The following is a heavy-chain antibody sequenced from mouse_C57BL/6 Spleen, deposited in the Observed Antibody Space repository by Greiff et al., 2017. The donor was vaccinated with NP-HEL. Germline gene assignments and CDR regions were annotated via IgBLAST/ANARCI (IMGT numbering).Heavy chain of an antibody. J-gene: IGHJ4*01. V-gene: IGHV1-64*01. CDR2: IHPNSGST. D-gene: IGHD2-12*01. CDR1: GYTFTSYW. Sequence: VQLQQPGAELVKPGASVKLSCKASGYTFTSYWMHWVTQRPGQGLEWIGMIHPNSGSTNYNERFKSKATLTVDKSSSTAYMQLSSLTSEDSAVYYCARKGAYYSPYYYAMDYWGQGTSVTVSS. CDR3: ARKGAYYSPYYYAMDY.